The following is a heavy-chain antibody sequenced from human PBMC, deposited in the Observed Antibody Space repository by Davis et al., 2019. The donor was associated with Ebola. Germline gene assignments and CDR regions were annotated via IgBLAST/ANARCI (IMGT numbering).Heavy chain of an antibody. V-gene: IGHV3-33*01. CDR1: GFTFSSYG. CDR3: ARDDYGGNSYYYYGMDV. J-gene: IGHJ6*02. CDR2: IWYDGSNK. Sequence: GESLKISCAASGFTFSSYGMHWVRQAPGKGLEWVAVIWYDGSNKYYADSVKGRFTISRDNSKNTLYLQMNSLRAEDTAVYYCARDDYGGNSYYYYGMDVWGQGTTVTVSS. D-gene: IGHD4-23*01.